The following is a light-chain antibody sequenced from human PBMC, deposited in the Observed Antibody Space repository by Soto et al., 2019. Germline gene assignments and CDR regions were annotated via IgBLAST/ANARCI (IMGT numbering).Light chain of an antibody. V-gene: IGKV1-39*01. CDR1: QSISSY. CDR3: QQSYSTPPT. J-gene: IGKJ5*01. Sequence: DIQMTQSPSSLSASVGDRVTITCPASQSISSYLNWYQQKPGKAPKLLIYAASSLQSGVPSRFSGSGSGTGFTLTISSLQPEDFATYYCQQSYSTPPTFGQGTRLEL. CDR2: AAS.